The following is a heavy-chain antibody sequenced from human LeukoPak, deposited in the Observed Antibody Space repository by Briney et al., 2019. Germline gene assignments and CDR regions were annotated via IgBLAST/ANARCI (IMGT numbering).Heavy chain of an antibody. J-gene: IGHJ4*02. Sequence: TTSETLSLTCTVSGGSISSSSYYWGWIRQPPGKGLEWIGSIYYSGSTYYNPSLKSRVTISVDTSKNQFSLKLSSVTAADTAVYYCARHGGGSWYPLSFDYWGQGTLVTVSS. CDR1: GGSISSSSYY. CDR2: IYYSGST. CDR3: ARHGGGSWYPLSFDY. V-gene: IGHV4-39*01. D-gene: IGHD6-13*01.